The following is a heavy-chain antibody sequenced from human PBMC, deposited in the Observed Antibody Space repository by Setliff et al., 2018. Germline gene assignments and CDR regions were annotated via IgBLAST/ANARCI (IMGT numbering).Heavy chain of an antibody. CDR2: IISNSLTI. CDR3: ARAEVNCSGSKCYSGFDS. J-gene: IGHJ4*02. V-gene: IGHV3-48*01. Sequence: GGSLRLSCEASGFNFNLYNRNWVRQAPGKGLEWVSYIISNSLTIHYADSVRGRFTVSRDNARNSLYLQMNNLRAEDTAVYYCARAEVNCSGSKCYSGFDSCGQGTLVTVSS. CDR1: GFNFNLYN. D-gene: IGHD2-15*01.